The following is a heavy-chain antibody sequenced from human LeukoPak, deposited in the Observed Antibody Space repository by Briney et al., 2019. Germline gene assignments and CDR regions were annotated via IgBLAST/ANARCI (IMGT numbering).Heavy chain of an antibody. CDR1: GFTFDDYA. CDR2: ISWNSGSI. Sequence: GGSLRLSCAASGFTFDDYAMHWVRQAPGKGLEWVSGISWNSGSIGYADSVKGRFTISRDNAKNSLYLQMNRLRAEDTALYYCAKDNSGGVSYRSGWHNTFDYWGQGTLVTVSS. J-gene: IGHJ4*02. V-gene: IGHV3-9*01. CDR3: AKDNSGGVSYRSGWHNTFDY. D-gene: IGHD6-19*01.